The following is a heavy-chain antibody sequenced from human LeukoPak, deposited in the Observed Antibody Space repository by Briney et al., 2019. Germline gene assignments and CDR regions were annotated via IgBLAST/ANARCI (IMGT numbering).Heavy chain of an antibody. V-gene: IGHV1-69*05. D-gene: IGHD2-2*02. CDR3: ARAQHIVVVPAAIPVGRNPSYYYYMDV. Sequence: SVKVSCKASGGTFSSYAISWVRQAPGQGLEWMGGIIPIFGTANYAQKFQGRVTITTDESTSTAYMKLSSLRSEDTAVYYCARAQHIVVVPAAIPVGRNPSYYYYMDVWGKGTTVTVSS. CDR2: IIPIFGTA. CDR1: GGTFSSYA. J-gene: IGHJ6*03.